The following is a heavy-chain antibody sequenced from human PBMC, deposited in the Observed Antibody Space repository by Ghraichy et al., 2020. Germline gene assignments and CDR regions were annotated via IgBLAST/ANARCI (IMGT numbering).Heavy chain of an antibody. CDR1: GFTVSSNY. V-gene: IGHV3-66*02. CDR3: ASPYYDGDDAFDI. D-gene: IGHD4-23*01. J-gene: IGHJ3*02. Sequence: GGSLRLSCAASGFTVSSNYMSWVRQAPGKGLEWVSVIYSGGSTYYADSVKGRFTISRDNFKNTLYLQMNSLRAEDTAVYYCASPYYDGDDAFDIWGQGTMVTVSS. CDR2: IYSGGST.